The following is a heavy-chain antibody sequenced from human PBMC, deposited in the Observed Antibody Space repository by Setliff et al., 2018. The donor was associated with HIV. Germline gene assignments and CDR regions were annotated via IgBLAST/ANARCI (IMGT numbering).Heavy chain of an antibody. CDR3: AGSILNGYYTFGADY. CDR1: GGTFSSYA. J-gene: IGHJ4*02. D-gene: IGHD3-9*01. Sequence: GASVKVSCKASGGTFSSYAISWVRQAHGQGLEWMGGIIPIFGTTNYAQKFQGRVTITTDESTTTAYMELSSLRSEETALYYCAGSILNGYYTFGADYWGQGTLVTVSS. CDR2: IIPIFGTT. V-gene: IGHV1-69*05.